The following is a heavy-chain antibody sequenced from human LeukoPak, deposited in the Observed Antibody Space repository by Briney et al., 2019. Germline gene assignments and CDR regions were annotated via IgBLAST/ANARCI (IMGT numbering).Heavy chain of an antibody. Sequence: PSETLSLTCTVSGGSISRHYWSWIRQPPGMGLEWIGYIYYSGSTNYNPSLKSRVTISVDTSKNQFSLKLSSVTAADTAVYYCARSAYDILTGYYHPHYFDYWGQGTLVTVSS. D-gene: IGHD3-9*01. CDR2: IYYSGST. CDR1: GGSISRHY. CDR3: ARSAYDILTGYYHPHYFDY. V-gene: IGHV4-59*11. J-gene: IGHJ4*02.